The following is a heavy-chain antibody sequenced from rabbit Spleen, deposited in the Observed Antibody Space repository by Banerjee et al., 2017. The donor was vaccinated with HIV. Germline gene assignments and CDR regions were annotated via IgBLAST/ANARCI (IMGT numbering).Heavy chain of an antibody. J-gene: IGHJ4*01. CDR2: INIVTGKS. CDR1: GVSFSSSSY. Sequence: QSLEESGGDLVKPGASLTLTCTASGVSFSSSSYMCWVRQAPGKGLEWIACINIVTGKSVYASWAKGRFTMSRTSSTTVTLQMTSLTAADTATYFCARGYGWKIYYVSFDLWGQGTLVTVS. D-gene: IGHD6-1*01. V-gene: IGHV1S40*01. CDR3: ARGYGWKIYYVSFDL.